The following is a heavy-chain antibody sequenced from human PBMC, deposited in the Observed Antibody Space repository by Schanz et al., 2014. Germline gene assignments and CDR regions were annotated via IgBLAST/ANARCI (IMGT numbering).Heavy chain of an antibody. CDR2: IKEDGSVK. J-gene: IGHJ3*02. CDR3: AKGRFGELSAFDI. Sequence: EVQLVQSGGGLVQPGGSLRLSCAASGFTFSSYSMNWVRQAPGKGLEWVANIKEDGSVKDYVDSVKGRFTISRDSSKNTLYLQMNSLRAEDTAVYYCAKGRFGELSAFDIWGQGTMVTVSS. CDR1: GFTFSSYS. V-gene: IGHV3-7*05. D-gene: IGHD3-10*01.